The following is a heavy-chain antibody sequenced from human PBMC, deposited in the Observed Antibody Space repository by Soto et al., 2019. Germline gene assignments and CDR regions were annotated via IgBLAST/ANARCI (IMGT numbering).Heavy chain of an antibody. J-gene: IGHJ6*02. Sequence: PGESLKISCKGSGYSFTNYWIGWVRQIPGKGLEWMGIIDPDDSDTRYSPSFQGQVTISADKSISTAYLQWSSLKASDTAMYYCARGDYDRSGYYYRHYDYFNGMDVWGQGTTVTVSS. V-gene: IGHV5-51*01. D-gene: IGHD3-22*01. CDR1: GYSFTNYW. CDR2: IDPDDSDT. CDR3: ARGDYDRSGYYYRHYDYFNGMDV.